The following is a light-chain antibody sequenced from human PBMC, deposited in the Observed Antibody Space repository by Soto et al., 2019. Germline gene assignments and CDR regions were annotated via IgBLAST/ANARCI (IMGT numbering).Light chain of an antibody. CDR2: GNN. V-gene: IGLV1-40*01. CDR3: QSYDSSLSAYV. Sequence: QTVVTQPPSVSGAPGQRVTISCTGSSSNIGAGFDVHWYQQLPGTAPKLLICGNNSRPSGVPDRFSGSKSGTSASLAITGLQAEDEADYYCQSYDSSLSAYVFGTGTKLTVL. CDR1: SSNIGAGFD. J-gene: IGLJ1*01.